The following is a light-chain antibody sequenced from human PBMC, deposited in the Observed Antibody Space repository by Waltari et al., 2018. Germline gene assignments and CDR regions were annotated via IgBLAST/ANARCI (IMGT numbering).Light chain of an antibody. V-gene: IGKV1-39*01. J-gene: IGKJ2*01. CDR2: AAS. CDR3: QQSLDSPYT. CDR1: QTIAVY. Sequence: DIQMTQSPSSLSASVGDTVTISCRASQTIAVYLNWYQQPPGKAPNLLIYAASTLLIGVPSRFSGFGSETECTLTITGLQPEDFATYYCQQSLDSPYTFGQGTRLEI.